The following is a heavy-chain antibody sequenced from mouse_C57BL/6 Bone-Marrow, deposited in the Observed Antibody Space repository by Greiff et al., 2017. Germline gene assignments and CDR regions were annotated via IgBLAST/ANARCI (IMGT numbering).Heavy chain of an antibody. CDR3: TRRGDGYDGAWFAY. CDR2: IDPATGGT. Sequence: VQGVESGAELVRPGASVTLSCKASGYTFTDYEMHWVKQTPVHGLEWIGAIDPATGGTAYNQKFKGKAILTADKSSSTAYMELRSLTSEDSAGYYCTRRGDGYDGAWFAYWGQGTLVTVSA. D-gene: IGHD2-2*01. J-gene: IGHJ3*01. V-gene: IGHV1-15*01. CDR1: GYTFTDYE.